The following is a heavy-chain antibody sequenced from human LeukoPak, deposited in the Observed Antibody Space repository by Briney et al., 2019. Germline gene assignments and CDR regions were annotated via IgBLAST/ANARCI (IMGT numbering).Heavy chain of an antibody. Sequence: GGSLGLSCAASGFTFDEYGMTWVRQAPGKGLEWVSGITRNGATAGYADSVKGRFTISRDNAKNSLYLQMNSLRVEDTALYFCARGGSFNNYWGQGTLVTVSA. CDR3: ARGGSFNNY. J-gene: IGHJ4*02. CDR1: GFTFDEYG. V-gene: IGHV3-20*04. D-gene: IGHD3-10*01. CDR2: ITRNGATA.